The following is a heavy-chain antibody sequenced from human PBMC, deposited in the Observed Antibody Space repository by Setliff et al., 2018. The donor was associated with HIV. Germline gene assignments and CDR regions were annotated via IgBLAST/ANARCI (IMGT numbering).Heavy chain of an antibody. D-gene: IGHD3-3*01. J-gene: IGHJ4*02. CDR3: AREIRNYDFWSGYWEDHYFDS. CDR2: MNPSGGAT. CDR1: GYTFSSYY. Sequence: ASVKVSCKAFGYTFSSYYIHWVRQAPGQGLEWMGMMNPSGGATDYAQKFQGRVTITRDTSASTAYMELSSLRSEDTAVYCCAREIRNYDFWSGYWEDHYFDSWGQGTLVTVSS. V-gene: IGHV1-46*01.